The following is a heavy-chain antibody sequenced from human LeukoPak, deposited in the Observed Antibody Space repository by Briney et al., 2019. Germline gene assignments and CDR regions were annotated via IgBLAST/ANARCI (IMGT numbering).Heavy chain of an antibody. CDR1: GGSISSGGYY. J-gene: IGHJ4*02. CDR2: INHSGST. Sequence: PSETLSLTCTVSGGSISSGGYYWSWIRQPPGKGLEWIGEINHSGSTNYNPSLKSRVTTSVDTSKNQFSLKLSSVAAADTAVYYCATLSKEPRRGSQPKGAYYWGQGTLVTVSS. D-gene: IGHD5-12*01. V-gene: IGHV4-39*07. CDR3: ATLSKEPRRGSQPKGAYY.